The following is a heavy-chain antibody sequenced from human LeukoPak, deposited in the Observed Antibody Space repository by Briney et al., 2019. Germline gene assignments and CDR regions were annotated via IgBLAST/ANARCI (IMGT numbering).Heavy chain of an antibody. J-gene: IGHJ3*02. Sequence: GGSLRLSCAASGFTFSSYSMNWVRQAPGKGLEWVSSISSSSSYIYYADSVKGRFTISRDNAKNSLYLQMNSLRAEDTAVYYCARGADDYGDALDIWGQGTMVTVSS. CDR2: ISSSSSYI. CDR1: GFTFSSYS. D-gene: IGHD4-17*01. CDR3: ARGADDYGDALDI. V-gene: IGHV3-21*01.